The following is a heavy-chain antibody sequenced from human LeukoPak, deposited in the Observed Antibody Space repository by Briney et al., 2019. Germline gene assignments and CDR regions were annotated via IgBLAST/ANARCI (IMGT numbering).Heavy chain of an antibody. D-gene: IGHD6-13*01. CDR1: GYSISSGYY. V-gene: IGHV4-38-2*02. CDR3: AREGRGAAAGMDY. CDR2: IYHSGST. Sequence: KPSETLSLTCAVSGYSISSGYYWGWIRQPPGKGLEWIGSIYHSGSTYYNPSLKSRVTISVDTSKNQFSLKLSSVTAADTAVYYCAREGRGAAAGMDYWGQGTLVTVSS. J-gene: IGHJ4*02.